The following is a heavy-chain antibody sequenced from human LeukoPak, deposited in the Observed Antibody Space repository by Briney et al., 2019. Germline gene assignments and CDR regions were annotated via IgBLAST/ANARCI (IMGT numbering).Heavy chain of an antibody. CDR2: ISYDGSNK. D-gene: IGHD1-7*01. CDR1: GFTFSSYA. Sequence: GGSLRLSCAASGFTFSSYAMHWVRQAPGKGLEWVAVISYDGSNKYYADSVKGRFTISRDNSKNTLYLQMNSLRAEDTAVYYCARDSAFLTNPYNWNYAANFDYWGQGTLVTVSS. V-gene: IGHV3-30*04. J-gene: IGHJ4*02. CDR3: ARDSAFLTNPYNWNYAANFDY.